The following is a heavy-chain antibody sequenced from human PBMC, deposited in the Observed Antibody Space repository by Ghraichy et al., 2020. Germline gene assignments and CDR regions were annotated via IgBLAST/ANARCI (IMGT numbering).Heavy chain of an antibody. Sequence: SETLSLTCAVYGGSFSGYYWSWIRQPPGKGLEWIGEINHSGSTNYNPSLKSRVTISVDTSKNQFSLKLSSVTAADTAVYYCARGPYDFWSGYYRARGHYMDVWGKGTTVTVSS. J-gene: IGHJ6*03. CDR2: INHSGST. CDR3: ARGPYDFWSGYYRARGHYMDV. V-gene: IGHV4-34*01. CDR1: GGSFSGYY. D-gene: IGHD3-3*01.